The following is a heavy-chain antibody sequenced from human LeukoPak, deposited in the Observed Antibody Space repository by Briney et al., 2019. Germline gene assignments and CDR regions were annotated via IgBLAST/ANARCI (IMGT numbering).Heavy chain of an antibody. CDR1: GGSISSSSYY. J-gene: IGHJ5*02. D-gene: IGHD2-15*01. V-gene: IGHV4-39*07. Sequence: SETLSLTCTVSGGSISSSSYYWGWIRQPPGKGLEWIGEINHSGSTNYNPSLKSRVTISVDTSKNQFSLKLSSVTAADTAVYYCARTRGYCSGGSCPGWFDPWGQGTLVTVSS. CDR3: ARTRGYCSGGSCPGWFDP. CDR2: INHSGST.